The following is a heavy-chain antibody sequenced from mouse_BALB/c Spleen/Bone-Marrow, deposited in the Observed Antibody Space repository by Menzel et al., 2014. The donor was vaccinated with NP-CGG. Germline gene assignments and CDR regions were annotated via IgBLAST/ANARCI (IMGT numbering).Heavy chain of an antibody. V-gene: IGHV14-3*02. Sequence: EVQLQQSGAELVKPGASVKLSCAASGFNIKDTFIHWVKQRPEQGLEWIGSIDPANDNSKFDPKFQGKATLTADTSSNTAYLQLSSLTSEDTAVYFCSINYVSHYFDYWRQRTTPTVSS. J-gene: IGHJ2*01. CDR3: SINYVSHYFDY. CDR2: IDPANDNS. D-gene: IGHD1-1*01. CDR1: GFNIKDTF.